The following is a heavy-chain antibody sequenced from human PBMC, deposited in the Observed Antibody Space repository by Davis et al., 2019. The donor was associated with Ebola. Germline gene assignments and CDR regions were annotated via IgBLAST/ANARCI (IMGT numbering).Heavy chain of an antibody. CDR1: GGSFSGYY. J-gene: IGHJ6*02. CDR3: ARGVLDRYGYYYYGMDV. Sequence: PSETLSLTCAVYGGSFSGYYWSWIRQPPGKGLEWIGEINHSGSTNYNPSLKSRVTISVDTSKNQFSLKLSSVTAADTAVYYCARGVLDRYGYYYYGMDVWGQGTTVTVSS. CDR2: INHSGST. V-gene: IGHV4-34*01. D-gene: IGHD3-9*01.